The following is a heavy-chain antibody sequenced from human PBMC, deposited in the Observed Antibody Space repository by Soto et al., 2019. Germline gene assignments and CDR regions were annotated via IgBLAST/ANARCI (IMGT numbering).Heavy chain of an antibody. V-gene: IGHV4-59*01. Sequence: PSETLSLTCIVSGGSMSEYFWSWIRQSPGKGLEWIGYIYYLGSTDYNPSLKSLVTISVDTSKRQVSLRLTSVTAADTAVYYCARDGYDGSGSPYPAYWGPGTQVTVSS. D-gene: IGHD3-10*01. CDR3: ARDGYDGSGSPYPAY. CDR2: IYYLGST. CDR1: GGSMSEYF. J-gene: IGHJ4*02.